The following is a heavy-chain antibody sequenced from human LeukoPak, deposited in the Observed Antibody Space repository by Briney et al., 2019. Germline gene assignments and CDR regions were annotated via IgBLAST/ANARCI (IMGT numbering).Heavy chain of an antibody. CDR3: ARIPRLDDSSGYYLDY. Sequence: SETLSPTCAVYGGSFSGYYWSWIRQPPGKGLEWIGEINHSGSTNYNPSLKSRVTISVDTSKNQFSLKLSSVTAADTAVYYCARIPRLDDSSGYYLDYWGQGTLITVSS. CDR1: GGSFSGYY. D-gene: IGHD3-22*01. J-gene: IGHJ4*02. CDR2: INHSGST. V-gene: IGHV4-34*01.